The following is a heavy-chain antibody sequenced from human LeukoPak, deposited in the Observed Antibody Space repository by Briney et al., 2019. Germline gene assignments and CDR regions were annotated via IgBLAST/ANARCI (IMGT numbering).Heavy chain of an antibody. J-gene: IGHJ4*02. Sequence: GRPLRLSCAACGCIFSSYWMHLVRQVPGRGLVWASRVDLGGTTTYSVSVRCRFTMSRENAKNTVDLQMSRLRAGDTAVYYCVSGYPAMALGYWGQGTLVTVSS. CDR3: VSGYPAMALGY. CDR2: VDLGGTT. D-gene: IGHD5-18*01. V-gene: IGHV3-74*01. CDR1: GCIFSSYW.